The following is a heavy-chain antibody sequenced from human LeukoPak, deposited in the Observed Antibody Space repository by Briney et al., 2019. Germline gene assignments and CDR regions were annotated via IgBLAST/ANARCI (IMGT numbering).Heavy chain of an antibody. Sequence: GGSLRLSCAASGFTVSSNYMSWVRQAPGKGLEWVSVIYSGGSTYYADSVKGRFTISRDNSKNTLYLQMNSLRSEDTAVYYCARGDSYAPPNWFDPWGQGTLVTVSS. CDR3: ARGDSYAPPNWFDP. J-gene: IGHJ5*02. CDR2: IYSGGST. CDR1: GFTVSSNY. V-gene: IGHV3-53*05. D-gene: IGHD5-18*01.